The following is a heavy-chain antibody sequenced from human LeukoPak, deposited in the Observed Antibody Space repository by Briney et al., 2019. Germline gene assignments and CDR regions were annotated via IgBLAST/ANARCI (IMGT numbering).Heavy chain of an antibody. D-gene: IGHD3-10*01. CDR2: ISSSSSYI. V-gene: IGHV3-21*01. J-gene: IGHJ3*02. CDR1: GFTFSSYS. CDR3: ARGDDAKWFGESPHADAFDI. Sequence: GGSLRLSCAASGFTFSSYSMNWVRQAPGKGLEWVSSISSSSSYIYYADSVKGRFTISRDNAKNSLYLQMNSLRAEDTAVYYCARGDDAKWFGESPHADAFDIWGQGTMVTVSS.